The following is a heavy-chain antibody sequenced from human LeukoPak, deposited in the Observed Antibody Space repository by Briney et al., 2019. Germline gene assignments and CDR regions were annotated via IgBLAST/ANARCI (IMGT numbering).Heavy chain of an antibody. CDR3: ARVGYSSSWYVSYYFDY. V-gene: IGHV3-11*01. CDR1: GFTFMNCT. Sequence: GGSLRLSCEASGFTFMNCTMTWFGQPQGKGLGWVPTVSGSGSTIYYADSVKGRFTISRDNAKNSLYLQMNSLRAEDTAVYYCARVGYSSSWYVSYYFDYWGQGTLVTVSS. J-gene: IGHJ4*02. D-gene: IGHD6-13*01. CDR2: VSGSGSTI.